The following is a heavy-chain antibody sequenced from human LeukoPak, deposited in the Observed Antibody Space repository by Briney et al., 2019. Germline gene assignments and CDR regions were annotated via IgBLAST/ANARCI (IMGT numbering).Heavy chain of an antibody. Sequence: PSETLSLTCIVSGGSISTSSYYWGWIRQPPGKGLQWIGSMSYGGSTFYNPSLKSRVTISVDTSKNQFSLKLSSVTAADTAVYYCARVRVQQQLVHFQHWGQGTLVTVSS. CDR3: ARVRVQQQLVHFQH. J-gene: IGHJ1*01. CDR2: MSYGGST. V-gene: IGHV4-39*07. D-gene: IGHD6-13*01. CDR1: GGSISTSSYY.